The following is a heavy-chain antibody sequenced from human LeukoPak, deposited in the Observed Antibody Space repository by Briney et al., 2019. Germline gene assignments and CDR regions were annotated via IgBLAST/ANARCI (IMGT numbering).Heavy chain of an antibody. CDR3: ASYPLLAAAGPFDY. Sequence: GASVKVSCKASGYTFTGYYMHWVRQAPGQGLEWMGWINPNSGGTNYAQKFQGWVTMTRDTSISTAYMELSRLRSDDTAVYYCASYPLLAAAGPFDYWGQGTLVTVSS. CDR2: INPNSGGT. CDR1: GYTFTGYY. D-gene: IGHD6-13*01. V-gene: IGHV1-2*04. J-gene: IGHJ4*02.